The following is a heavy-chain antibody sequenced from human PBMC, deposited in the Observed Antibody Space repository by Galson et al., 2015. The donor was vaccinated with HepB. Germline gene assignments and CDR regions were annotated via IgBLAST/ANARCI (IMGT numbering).Heavy chain of an antibody. D-gene: IGHD2-15*01. Sequence: LSLTCAVSGGSISSGGYSWSWIRQPPGKGLEWIGYIYHSGSTYYNPSLKSRVTISVDRSKNQFSLKLSSVTAADTAVYYCARAVVVVVAATRESGWFDPWGQGTLVTVSS. V-gene: IGHV4-30-2*01. CDR1: GGSISSGGYS. CDR2: IYHSGST. CDR3: ARAVVVVVAATRESGWFDP. J-gene: IGHJ5*02.